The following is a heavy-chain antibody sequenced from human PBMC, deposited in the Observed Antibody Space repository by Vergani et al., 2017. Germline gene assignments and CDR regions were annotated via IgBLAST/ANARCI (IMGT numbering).Heavy chain of an antibody. CDR1: GGSISSYY. Sequence: QVQLQESGPGLVKPSETLSLTCTVSGGSISSYYWSWIRQPPGKGLEWIGYIYYSGSTNYNPSLKSRVTISVDTSKNQFSLKLSSVTAADTAVYYCARAAYYDFWSGSSGWFDPWGQGTLVTVSS. D-gene: IGHD3-3*01. V-gene: IGHV4-59*01. CDR2: IYYSGST. CDR3: ARAAYYDFWSGSSGWFDP. J-gene: IGHJ5*02.